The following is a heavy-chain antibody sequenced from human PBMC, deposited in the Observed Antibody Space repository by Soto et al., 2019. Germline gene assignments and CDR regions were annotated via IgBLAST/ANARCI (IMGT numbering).Heavy chain of an antibody. Sequence: QVQLVESGGAVVEPGRSLRLSCAASGFAFTTYNIHWVRQFPGKGLEWVAVIAYDGSFKTYADSVKGRFIVSRHNPKKRVCLDLNMLRQEDTAVYDCAKDRSGSWTFDYWGPGPLVSVSS. V-gene: IGHV3-30*18. CDR1: GFAFTTYN. J-gene: IGHJ4*02. CDR2: IAYDGSFK. D-gene: IGHD6-13*01. CDR3: AKDRSGSWTFDY.